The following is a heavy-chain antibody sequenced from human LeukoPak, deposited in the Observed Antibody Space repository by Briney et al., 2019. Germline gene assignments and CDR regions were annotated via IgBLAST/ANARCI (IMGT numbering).Heavy chain of an antibody. CDR1: GYTFTSYD. CDR3: ARGRSFGGVHHPRGYWFDP. D-gene: IGHD3-16*01. CDR2: MNPNSGNT. J-gene: IGHJ5*02. Sequence: ASVKVSCKASGYTFTSYDINWVRQATGQGLEWMGWMNPNSGNTGYAQKFQGRVTMTRDTSISTAYMELSSLRSEDTAVYYCARGRSFGGVHHPRGYWFDPWGQGTLVTVSS. V-gene: IGHV1-8*01.